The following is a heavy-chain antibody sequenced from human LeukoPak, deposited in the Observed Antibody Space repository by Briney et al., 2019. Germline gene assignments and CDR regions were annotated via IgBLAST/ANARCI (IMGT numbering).Heavy chain of an antibody. V-gene: IGHV3-66*01. J-gene: IGHJ4*02. D-gene: IGHD6-19*01. CDR1: GFTVSSNY. Sequence: GGPLRLSCAASGFTVSSNYMGWVRQAPGKGLEWVSVIYSGGSTYYADSVKGRFTISRDNSKNTLYLQMNSLRAEDTAVYYCARVAVAGPDYWGQGTLVTVSS. CDR2: IYSGGST. CDR3: ARVAVAGPDY.